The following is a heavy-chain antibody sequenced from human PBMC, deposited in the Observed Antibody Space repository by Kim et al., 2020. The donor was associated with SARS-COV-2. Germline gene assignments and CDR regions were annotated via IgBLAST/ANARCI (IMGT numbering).Heavy chain of an antibody. CDR1: GFTFSSYW. V-gene: IGHV3-7*01. D-gene: IGHD2-15*01. Sequence: GGSLRLSCAASGFTFSSYWMSWVRQAPGKGLEWVANIKQDGSEKYYVDSVKGRFTISRDNAKNSLYLQMNSLRAEDTAVYYCARGTFSGNEYDFDHWGQGTLVTVSS. CDR3: ARGTFSGNEYDFDH. J-gene: IGHJ4*02. CDR2: IKQDGSEK.